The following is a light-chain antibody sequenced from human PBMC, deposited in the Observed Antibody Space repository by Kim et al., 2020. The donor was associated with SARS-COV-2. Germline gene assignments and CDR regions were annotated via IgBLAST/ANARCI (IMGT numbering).Light chain of an antibody. CDR2: SAS. CDR3: QQHNEWLSWT. Sequence: DIMMTQSPATLSVSPGERATLSCRASQSVSRNVAWYQQRPGQAPRVLVYSASTRATGIPARFSGNGSGIDFTLTISSLQSEDVALYYCQQHNEWLSWTFGQGTKVDIK. J-gene: IGKJ1*01. CDR1: QSVSRN. V-gene: IGKV3-15*01.